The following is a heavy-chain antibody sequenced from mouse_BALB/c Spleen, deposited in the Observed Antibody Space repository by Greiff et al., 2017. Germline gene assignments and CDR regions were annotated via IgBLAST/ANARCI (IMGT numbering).Heavy chain of an antibody. CDR2: IDPFNGGT. V-gene: IGHV1S135*01. Sequence: EVKLMESGPELMKPGASVKISCKASGYSFTSYYMHWVKQSHGKSLEWIGYIDPFNGGTSYNQKFKGKATLTVDKSSSTAYMHLSSLTSEDSAVYYCARSRPMDYWGQGTSVTVSS. CDR3: ARSRPMDY. CDR1: GYSFTSYY. J-gene: IGHJ4*01.